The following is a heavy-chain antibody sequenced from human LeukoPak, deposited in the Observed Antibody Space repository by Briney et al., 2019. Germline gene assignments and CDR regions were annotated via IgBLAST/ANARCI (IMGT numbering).Heavy chain of an antibody. J-gene: IGHJ4*02. CDR3: ARAEDSSGYYYVTPTVFDY. V-gene: IGHV1-18*01. D-gene: IGHD3-22*01. Sequence: ASVKVSCKASGYTFTSYDINWVRQAPGQGLEWMGWISAYNGNTNYAQKLQGRVTMTTDTSTSTAYMELRSLRSDDTAVYYCARAEDSSGYYYVTPTVFDYWGQGTLVTVSS. CDR2: ISAYNGNT. CDR1: GYTFTSYD.